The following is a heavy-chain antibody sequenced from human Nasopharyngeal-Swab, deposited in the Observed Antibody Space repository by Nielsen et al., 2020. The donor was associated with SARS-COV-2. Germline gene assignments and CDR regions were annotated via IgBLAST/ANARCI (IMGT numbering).Heavy chain of an antibody. J-gene: IGHJ4*02. CDR3: ARDAPAHYGAFY. D-gene: IGHD4-17*01. Sequence: WIRQPPGKGLEWVAVISYDGSNKYYADSVKGRFTISRDNSKNTLYLQMNSLRADDTAVYYCARDAPAHYGAFYWGRGTLVTVSS. CDR2: ISYDGSNK. V-gene: IGHV3-30*03.